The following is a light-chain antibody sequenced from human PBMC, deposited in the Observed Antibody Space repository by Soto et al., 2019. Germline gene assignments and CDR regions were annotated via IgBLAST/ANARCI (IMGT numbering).Light chain of an antibody. CDR1: HTIMTY. CDR2: AAS. V-gene: IGKV1-39*01. Sequence: DIQMTQSPSSLSASVGDEVTITCRASHTIMTYLNWYQLKPGKPPRLLIYAASSLQSGVPSRFSGSGSGTDFTLTINSLQPEDFATYSCQQSYNSPQTFGQGTMVDI. CDR3: QQSYNSPQT. J-gene: IGKJ1*01.